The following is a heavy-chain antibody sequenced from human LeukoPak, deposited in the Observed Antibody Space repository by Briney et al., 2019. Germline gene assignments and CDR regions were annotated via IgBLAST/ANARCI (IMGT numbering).Heavy chain of an antibody. Sequence: GASVKVSCKASGYTFTSYGISWVRQPPGQGLEWMGWISAYNGNTNYAQKLQGSVIITTDTSTSTAYMELRSLRSDDTAVYYCATRLLGHGDYVLDYWGQGTLVTVSS. J-gene: IGHJ4*02. V-gene: IGHV1-18*01. D-gene: IGHD4-17*01. CDR2: ISAYNGNT. CDR1: GYTFTSYG. CDR3: ATRLLGHGDYVLDY.